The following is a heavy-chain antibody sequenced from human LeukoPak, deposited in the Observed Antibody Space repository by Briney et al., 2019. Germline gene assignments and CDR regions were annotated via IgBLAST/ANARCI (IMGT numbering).Heavy chain of an antibody. V-gene: IGHV3-21*01. CDR3: ASAVAGTFDY. Sequence: GRSLRLSCAASGFTFSSYSMNWVRQAPGKGLEWVSSISSSSSYIYYADSVKGRFTISRDNAKHSLYLQMNSLRAEDTAVYYCASAVAGTFDYWGQGTLVTVSS. CDR1: GFTFSSYS. D-gene: IGHD6-19*01. CDR2: ISSSSSYI. J-gene: IGHJ4*02.